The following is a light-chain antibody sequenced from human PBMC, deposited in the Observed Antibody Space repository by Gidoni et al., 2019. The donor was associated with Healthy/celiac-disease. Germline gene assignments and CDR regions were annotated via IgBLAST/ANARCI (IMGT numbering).Light chain of an antibody. CDR3: CSYAGSSTVV. J-gene: IGLJ2*01. Sequence: QSPLTPPAAVSWSPGQSITISCTGTSSDVESYNLGYWYQQHSDKAPKLMIYKVSKRPSGVSNRFSGSKSGNTASLTISGLQAEDEADYYCCSYAGSSTVVFGGGTKLTVL. V-gene: IGLV2-23*02. CDR1: SSDVESYNL. CDR2: KVS.